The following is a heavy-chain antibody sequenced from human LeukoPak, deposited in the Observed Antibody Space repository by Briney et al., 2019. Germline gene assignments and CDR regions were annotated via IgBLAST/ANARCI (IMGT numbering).Heavy chain of an antibody. V-gene: IGHV4-59*01. J-gene: IGHJ4*02. Sequence: SETLSLTCTVSGGSISSYYWSGIRQPPGKGLEWIGYIYYSGSTNYNPSLKSRVTISVDTSKNQFSLKLSSVTAADTAVYYCARGGGGAVAGTLNYWGQGTLVTVSS. CDR2: IYYSGST. CDR1: GGSISSYY. CDR3: ARGGGGAVAGTLNY. D-gene: IGHD6-19*01.